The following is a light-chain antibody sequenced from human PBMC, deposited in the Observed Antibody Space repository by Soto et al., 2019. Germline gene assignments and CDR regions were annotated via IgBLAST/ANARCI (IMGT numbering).Light chain of an antibody. Sequence: DIQMTQSPSSLSASVGDRVTITCRASQGIKSDLGWYQQKPGKAPKNLIYEASSLQRGVTSRFSGSGSGTEFSLTISSLQLDDFATYYCQQYNSYPLTFGGGTKVDIK. CDR1: QGIKSD. CDR2: EAS. CDR3: QQYNSYPLT. J-gene: IGKJ4*01. V-gene: IGKV1-17*01.